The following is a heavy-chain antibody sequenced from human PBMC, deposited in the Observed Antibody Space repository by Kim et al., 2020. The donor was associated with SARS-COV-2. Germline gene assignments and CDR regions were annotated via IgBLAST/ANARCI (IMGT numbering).Heavy chain of an antibody. CDR2: INHSGST. CDR1: GGSFSGYY. Sequence: SETLSLTCAVYGGSFSGYYWSWIRQPPGKGLEWIGEINHSGSTNYNPSLKSRVTISVDTSKNQFSLKLSSVTAADTAVYYCASKGRDGYNFGFDYWGQGTLVTVSS. J-gene: IGHJ4*02. CDR3: ASKGRDGYNFGFDY. D-gene: IGHD5-12*01. V-gene: IGHV4-34*01.